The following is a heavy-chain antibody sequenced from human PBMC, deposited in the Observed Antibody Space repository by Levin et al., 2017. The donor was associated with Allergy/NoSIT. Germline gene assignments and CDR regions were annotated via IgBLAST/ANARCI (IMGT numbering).Heavy chain of an antibody. CDR3: ARQYYYGSGSYLFDY. Sequence: SQTLSLTCAVSGGSISSGGYSWSWIRQPPGKGLEWIGYIYHSGSTYYNPSLKSRVTISVDRSKNQFSLKLSSVTAADTAVYYCARQYYYGSGSYLFDYWGQGTLVTVSS. CDR2: IYHSGST. V-gene: IGHV4-30-2*01. CDR1: GGSISSGGYS. D-gene: IGHD3-10*01. J-gene: IGHJ4*02.